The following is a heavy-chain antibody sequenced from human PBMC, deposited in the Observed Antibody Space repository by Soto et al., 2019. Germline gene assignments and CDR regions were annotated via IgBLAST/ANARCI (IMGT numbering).Heavy chain of an antibody. CDR3: ARRQNDYYYYGMDV. Sequence: ASVKVSCKASGYTFTSYGISWVRQAPGQGLEWMGWISAYNGNTNYAQKLQGRVTTTTDTSTSTAYMELRSLRSDDTAVYYCARRQNDYYYYGMDVWGQGTTVTVSS. J-gene: IGHJ6*02. CDR1: GYTFTSYG. V-gene: IGHV1-18*01. CDR2: ISAYNGNT.